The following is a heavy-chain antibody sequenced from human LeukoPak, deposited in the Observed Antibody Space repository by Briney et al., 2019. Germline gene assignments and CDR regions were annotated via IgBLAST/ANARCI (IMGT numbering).Heavy chain of an antibody. CDR3: ARDLRYSSGWNFDY. D-gene: IGHD6-19*01. CDR1: GGTFSSYA. V-gene: IGHV1-69*04. J-gene: IGHJ4*02. Sequence: ASVKVSCKASGGTFSSYAISWVRQAPGQGLEWMGRIIPILGIANYAQKFQGRVTITADKSTSTAYMELRSLRSDDTAVYYCARDLRYSSGWNFDYWGQGTLVTVSS. CDR2: IIPILGIA.